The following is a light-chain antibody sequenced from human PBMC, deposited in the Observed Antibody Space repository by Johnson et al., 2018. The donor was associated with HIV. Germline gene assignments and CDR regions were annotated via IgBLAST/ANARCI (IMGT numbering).Light chain of an antibody. J-gene: IGLJ1*01. CDR1: SSNIGNNY. Sequence: QSVLTQPPSVSAAPGQKVTISCSGSSSNIGNNYVSWYQQLPGTAPKLLIYENNKRPSGIPDRFSGSKSGTSATLGITGLQTGDEADYYCGPWDSSLSAGLFGTGTKVTVL. CDR2: ENN. CDR3: GPWDSSLSAGL. V-gene: IGLV1-51*02.